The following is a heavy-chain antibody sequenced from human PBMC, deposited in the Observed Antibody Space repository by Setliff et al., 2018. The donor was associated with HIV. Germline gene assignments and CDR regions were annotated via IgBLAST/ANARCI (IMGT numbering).Heavy chain of an antibody. CDR2: IRYDGSNK. J-gene: IGHJ3*02. D-gene: IGHD3-16*01. Sequence: PGGSLRLSCAASGFTFSSYGMHWVRQAPGKGLEWVAFIRYDGSNKYYADSVKGRFTISRDNSENTLYLQMSSLREEDTAVYYCAKVFAYGIDGFDIWGQGTMVTVSS. CDR3: AKVFAYGIDGFDI. CDR1: GFTFSSYG. V-gene: IGHV3-30*02.